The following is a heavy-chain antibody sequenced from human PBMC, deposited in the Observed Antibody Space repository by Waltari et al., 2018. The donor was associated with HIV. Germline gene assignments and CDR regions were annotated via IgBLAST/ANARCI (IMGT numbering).Heavy chain of an antibody. Sequence: VQMVESGVGVVQPGRSLRPACAASGFTSSTSGLPWLTQAPGKGLGWVAVISYDGSNKDYAGSVKGRFTIYRDNSKNTLYLQMNSLRAEDTAVYYCAKDRGGYSYIFDFWGQGTLVTVSS. V-gene: IGHV3-30*18. CDR2: ISYDGSNK. CDR1: GFTSSTSG. CDR3: AKDRGGYSYIFDF. D-gene: IGHD5-18*01. J-gene: IGHJ4*02.